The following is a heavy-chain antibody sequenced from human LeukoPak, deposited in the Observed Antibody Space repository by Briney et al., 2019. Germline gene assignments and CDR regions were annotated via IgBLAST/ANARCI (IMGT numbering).Heavy chain of an antibody. J-gene: IGHJ4*02. V-gene: IGHV3-30*02. CDR1: GFTFSTYG. CDR2: IRYDGSNK. Sequence: PGGSLRLSCAASGFTFSTYGMHWVRQAPGKGLEWVAHIRYDGSNKYYADSVKGRFTISRDNSKNTLYLQMNSLRAEDTAVYYCAKDRKGVKLELEYYFDYWGQGTLVTVSS. CDR3: AKDRKGVKLELEYYFDY. D-gene: IGHD1-7*01.